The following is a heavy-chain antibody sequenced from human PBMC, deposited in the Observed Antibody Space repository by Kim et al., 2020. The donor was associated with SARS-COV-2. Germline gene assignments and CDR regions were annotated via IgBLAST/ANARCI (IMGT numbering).Heavy chain of an antibody. D-gene: IGHD4-4*01. V-gene: IGHV6-1*01. CDR1: GDSVSSNSVT. CDR2: TYYRSRWYN. J-gene: IGHJ5*02. Sequence: SQTLSLTCAISGDSVSSNSVTWNWIRQSQSRGLEWLGRTYYRSRWYNDYAVSLKSRITINPDTSRNQFSLQLNSVTPEDTAVYYCASVTGGHFDPWGQGTLVTVSS. CDR3: ASVTGGHFDP.